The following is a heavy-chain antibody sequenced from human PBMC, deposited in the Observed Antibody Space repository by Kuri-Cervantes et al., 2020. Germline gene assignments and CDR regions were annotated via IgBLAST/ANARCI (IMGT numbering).Heavy chain of an antibody. V-gene: IGHV4-38-2*01. Sequence: SETLSLTCAVSGYSISSGYYWGWIRQPPGKGLEWIGSIYHSGSTYYNPSLKSRVTMSVDTSKNQFSLKLSSVSAADTAVYYCARGPTATTDYWGQGTLVTVSS. J-gene: IGHJ4*02. CDR2: IYHSGST. CDR3: ARGPTATTDY. CDR1: GYSISSGYY. D-gene: IGHD4-17*01.